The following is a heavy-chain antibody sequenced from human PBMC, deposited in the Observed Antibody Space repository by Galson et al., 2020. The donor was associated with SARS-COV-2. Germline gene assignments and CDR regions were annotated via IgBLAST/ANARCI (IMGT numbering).Heavy chain of an antibody. D-gene: IGHD1-20*01. CDR2: IWYDGSNQ. CDR1: GFTFSSYG. Sequence: GGSLRISCAASGFTFSSYGMHWVRPAPGKGLEWVAVIWYDGSNQYYADSVKGQFTISRDNSKNTLYLQMNSLRAEDTAVYYCARDRCIGMSPFEDYWGQGTLVTVSS. V-gene: IGHV3-33*01. CDR3: ARDRCIGMSPFEDY. J-gene: IGHJ4*02.